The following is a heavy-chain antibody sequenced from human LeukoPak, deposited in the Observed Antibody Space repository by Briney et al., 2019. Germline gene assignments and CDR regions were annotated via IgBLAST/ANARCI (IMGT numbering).Heavy chain of an antibody. J-gene: IGHJ4*02. D-gene: IGHD2-2*01. CDR1: GFTFTTYG. Sequence: GGSLRLSCAASGFTFTTYGMSWVRQAPGKGLEWVSAISGSGFGTYYADSVKGRFTISRDNSKSTLYLQMNSLRAEDTAVYYCAKDQAGCSTSSCYERGSDYWGQGTLVTVSS. CDR2: ISGSGFGT. CDR3: AKDQAGCSTSSCYERGSDY. V-gene: IGHV3-23*01.